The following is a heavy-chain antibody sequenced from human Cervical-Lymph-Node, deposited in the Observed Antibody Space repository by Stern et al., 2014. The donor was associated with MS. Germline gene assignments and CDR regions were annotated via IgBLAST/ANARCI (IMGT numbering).Heavy chain of an antibody. V-gene: IGHV1-2*02. CDR1: GYTFSGHH. D-gene: IGHD7-27*01. Sequence: QVQLVQSGAEMRKPGASVKVSCKTSGYTFSGHHLHWVRQAPGQGLEWMGWINTNSGGTNYAQNFQGRVTMTRDTSISTAYMELSRLRSDDTAVYYCARDPTGDLGADYWGQGTLVTVSA. CDR2: INTNSGGT. CDR3: ARDPTGDLGADY. J-gene: IGHJ4*02.